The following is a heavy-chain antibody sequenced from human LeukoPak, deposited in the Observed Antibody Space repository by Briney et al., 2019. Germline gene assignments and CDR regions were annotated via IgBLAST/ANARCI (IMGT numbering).Heavy chain of an antibody. D-gene: IGHD3-22*01. CDR2: INPNSGGT. CDR3: ARTDYYDSSGPPDY. CDR1: GYTFTGYY. Sequence: ASVKVSCKASGYTFTGYYMHWVRQAPGQGLEWMGWINPNSGGTNYAQKFQGRVTMTRDTSISTAYMEPSRLRSDDTAVYYCARTDYYDSSGPPDYWGQGTLVTVSS. J-gene: IGHJ4*02. V-gene: IGHV1-2*02.